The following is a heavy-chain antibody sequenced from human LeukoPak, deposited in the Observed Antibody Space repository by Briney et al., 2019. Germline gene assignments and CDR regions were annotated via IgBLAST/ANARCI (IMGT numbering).Heavy chain of an antibody. V-gene: IGHV1-2*02. Sequence: ASVKVSCTASGYTFSGYYMNWVRQAPGQGLEWMGWFNPNSGATNYAQKFQGRVTMTRDTSISSAYMELSRLRSDDTAVYYCARDRWGSGYGDLLDYWGQGTLVTVSS. CDR2: FNPNSGAT. CDR3: ARDRWGSGYGDLLDY. J-gene: IGHJ4*02. D-gene: IGHD4-17*01. CDR1: GYTFSGYY.